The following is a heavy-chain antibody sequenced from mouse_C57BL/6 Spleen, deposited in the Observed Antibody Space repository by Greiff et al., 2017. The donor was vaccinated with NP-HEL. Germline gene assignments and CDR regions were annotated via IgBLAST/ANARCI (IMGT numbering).Heavy chain of an antibody. D-gene: IGHD6-1*01. V-gene: IGHV1-76*01. J-gene: IGHJ4*01. CDR3: ARGCPMDY. CDR1: GYTFTDYY. Sequence: QVQLKQSGAELVRPGASVKLSCKASGYTFTDYYINWVKQRPGQGLEWIARIYPGSGNTYYNEKFKGKATLTAEKSSSTAYMQLSSLTSDDSAVYFCARGCPMDYWGQGTSVTVSS. CDR2: IYPGSGNT.